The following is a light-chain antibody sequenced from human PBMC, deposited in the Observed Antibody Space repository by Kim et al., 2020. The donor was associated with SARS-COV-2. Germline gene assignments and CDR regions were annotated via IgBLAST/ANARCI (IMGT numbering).Light chain of an antibody. CDR3: QQYDNLLALT. Sequence: DIQMTQSQSSLSASVGDRVTITCQASQDISNYLNWYQQKPGKAPKLLIYDASNLETGVPSGFSGSGSGTDFTFTISSLQPEDIATYYCQQYDNLLALTFGGGTKLEI. J-gene: IGKJ4*01. CDR1: QDISNY. CDR2: DAS. V-gene: IGKV1-33*01.